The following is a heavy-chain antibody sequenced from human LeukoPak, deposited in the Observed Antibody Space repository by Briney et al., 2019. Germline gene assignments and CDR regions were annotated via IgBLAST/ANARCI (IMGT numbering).Heavy chain of an antibody. V-gene: IGHV3-30*02. Sequence: GGSLRLSCAASGFTFSNYGMHWVRQAPGKGLEWVSFIRYDGSYKYYADSVKGRFTISRDNSKNTLYLQMNSLRADDTAVYYCAKDSPVNYDILTGYIDYWGQGTLVTVSS. CDR3: AKDSPVNYDILTGYIDY. CDR2: IRYDGSYK. D-gene: IGHD3-9*01. CDR1: GFTFSNYG. J-gene: IGHJ4*02.